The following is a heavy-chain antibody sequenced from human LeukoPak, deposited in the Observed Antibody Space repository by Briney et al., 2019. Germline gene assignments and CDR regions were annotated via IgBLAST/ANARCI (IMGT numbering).Heavy chain of an antibody. V-gene: IGHV3-53*01. J-gene: IGHJ6*02. D-gene: IGHD5-12*01. CDR1: GFTVSSNY. CDR2: IYSGGST. CDR3: AREGTKGDIVATTGDRGGYYYGMDV. Sequence: PGGSLRLSCAASGFTVSSNYMSWVRQAPGKGLEWVSVIYSGGSTYYADSVKGRFTISRDNSKNTLYLQMNSLRAEDTAVYYCAREGTKGDIVATTGDRGGYYYGMDVWGQGTTVTVSS.